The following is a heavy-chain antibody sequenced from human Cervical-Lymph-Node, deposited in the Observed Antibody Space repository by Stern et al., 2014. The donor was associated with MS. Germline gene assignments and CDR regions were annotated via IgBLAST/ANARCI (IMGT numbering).Heavy chain of an antibody. CDR2: IKTDGSEK. Sequence: EVQLVESGGGLVKPGESLRLSCAVSGFTFSNYWMTWVRQAPGQGLERVASIKTDGSEKSYVASVKGRFTTSRDNAKKSLYLQMNSLRAEDPAVYYGARAVRKLGSWGQGTLVTVSS. CDR3: ARAVRKLGS. CDR1: GFTFSNYW. J-gene: IGHJ5*02. V-gene: IGHV3-7*01. D-gene: IGHD7-27*01.